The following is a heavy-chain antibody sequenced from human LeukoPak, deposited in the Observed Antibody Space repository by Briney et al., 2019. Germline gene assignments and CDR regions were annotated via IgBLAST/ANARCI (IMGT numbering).Heavy chain of an antibody. D-gene: IGHD7-27*01. CDR3: ATVSELGGYHYGMDV. Sequence: GASVKVSCKVSGYTLTELSMHWVRQAPGKGLEWMGGFDPEDGETVYAQKFQGKVTMTEDTSTDTAYMELSSLRSEDTAVYYCATVSELGGYHYGMDVWGQGTTVTVSS. CDR2: FDPEDGET. CDR1: GYTLTELS. J-gene: IGHJ6*02. V-gene: IGHV1-24*01.